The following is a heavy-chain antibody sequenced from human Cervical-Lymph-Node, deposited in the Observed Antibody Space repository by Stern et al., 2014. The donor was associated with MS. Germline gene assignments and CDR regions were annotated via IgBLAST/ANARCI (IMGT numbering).Heavy chain of an antibody. J-gene: IGHJ6*02. D-gene: IGHD6-19*01. V-gene: IGHV3-9*01. Sequence: EVHLVESGGGLVQPGRSLRLSCAGSRFTFADYAMHWVRQAPGRGLEWVSSISRNSGSMEYADSVKGRFTIARDNAKNSLYLQMDSLRVENTAIYYGAKDISSGRWEAQYYYGMDVWGQGTTVTVSS. CDR1: RFTFADYA. CDR2: ISRNSGSM. CDR3: AKDISSGRWEAQYYYGMDV.